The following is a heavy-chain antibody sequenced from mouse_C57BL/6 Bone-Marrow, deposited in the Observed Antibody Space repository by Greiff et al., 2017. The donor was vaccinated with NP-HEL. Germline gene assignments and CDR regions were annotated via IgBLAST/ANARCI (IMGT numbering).Heavy chain of an antibody. Sequence: QVQLQQPGAELVMPGASVKLSCKASGYTFTSYWMHWVKQRPGQGLEWIGEIDPSDSYTNYNQKFKGKSTLTVDKSSRTAYMQLRSLTSEDSAVFYCTKGVLDYWGQGTTLTVSS. CDR3: TKGVLDY. V-gene: IGHV1-69*01. CDR1: GYTFTSYW. CDR2: IDPSDSYT. J-gene: IGHJ2*01.